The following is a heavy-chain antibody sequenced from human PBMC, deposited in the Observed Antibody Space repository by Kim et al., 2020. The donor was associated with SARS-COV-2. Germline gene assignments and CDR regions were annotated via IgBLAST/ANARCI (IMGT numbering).Heavy chain of an antibody. CDR3: AKEGTMASFDY. CDR2: ISWNSGSI. Sequence: GGSLRLSCAASGFTFDDYAMHWVRQAPGKGLEWVSGISWNSGSIGSAASVKGRFTISRDNAKNSRYLQMNRLRAEDTALYYCAKEGTMASFDYWGQGTLVTVSS. J-gene: IGHJ4*02. V-gene: IGHV3-9*01. CDR1: GFTFDDYA. D-gene: IGHD3-10*01.